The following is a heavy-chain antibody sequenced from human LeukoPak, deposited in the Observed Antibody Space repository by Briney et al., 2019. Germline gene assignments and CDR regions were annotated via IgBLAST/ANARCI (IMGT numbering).Heavy chain of an antibody. V-gene: IGHV4-34*01. CDR2: INHSGST. CDR3: ARAPGALGYCSGGSCYTDYWYFDL. D-gene: IGHD2-15*01. J-gene: IGHJ2*01. Sequence: PSETLSLTCAVYGGSFSGYYWSWIRQPPGKGLEWIGEINHSGSTNYNPSLKSRVTISVDTSKNQFSLKLSSVTAADTAVYYCARAPGALGYCSGGSCYTDYWYFDLWGRGTLVTVSS. CDR1: GGSFSGYY.